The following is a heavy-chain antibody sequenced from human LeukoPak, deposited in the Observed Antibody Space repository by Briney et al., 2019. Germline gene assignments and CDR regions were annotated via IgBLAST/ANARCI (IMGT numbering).Heavy chain of an antibody. Sequence: GGALRLSCAASGFTSSSYAMTWVRQSPGKGLEWVSFISQSGGRSTDYADSVKGRFTISRDNSKNTLYLQMNSLRAEDTALYYCARDLGCSTTSCRYNWFDPWGQGTLVTVSS. J-gene: IGHJ5*02. CDR3: ARDLGCSTTSCRYNWFDP. D-gene: IGHD2-2*01. V-gene: IGHV3-23*01. CDR2: ISQSGGRST. CDR1: GFTSSSYA.